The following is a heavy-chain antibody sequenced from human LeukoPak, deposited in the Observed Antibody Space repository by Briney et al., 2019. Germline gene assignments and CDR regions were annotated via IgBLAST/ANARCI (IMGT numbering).Heavy chain of an antibody. D-gene: IGHD2-2*02. CDR2: ISSSSSTI. J-gene: IGHJ4*02. CDR1: GFTFSDYY. Sequence: GGSLRLSCAASGFTFSDYYMSWIRQAPGKGLEWVSYISSSSSTIYYADSVKGRFTISRDNAKNSLYLQMNSLRAEDTAVYYCARARWGYCSSTSCYTGGLDYWGQGTLVTVSS. V-gene: IGHV3-11*04. CDR3: ARARWGYCSSTSCYTGGLDY.